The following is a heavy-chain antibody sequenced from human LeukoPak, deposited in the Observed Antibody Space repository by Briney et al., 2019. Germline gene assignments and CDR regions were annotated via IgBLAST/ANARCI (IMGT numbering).Heavy chain of an antibody. Sequence: HPGGSLRLSCAASGFTFSSYEMNWVRQAPGKGLEWVSYISSSGSTIYYADSVKGRFTISRDNAKNSLYLQMNSLRAEDTAVYYCARRRARIAAAGIRPFDYWGQGTLVTVSS. CDR2: ISSSGSTI. D-gene: IGHD6-13*01. CDR1: GFTFSSYE. J-gene: IGHJ4*02. V-gene: IGHV3-48*03. CDR3: ARRRARIAAAGIRPFDY.